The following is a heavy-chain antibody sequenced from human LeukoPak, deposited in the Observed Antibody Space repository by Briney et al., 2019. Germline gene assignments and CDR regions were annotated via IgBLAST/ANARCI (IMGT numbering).Heavy chain of an antibody. V-gene: IGHV3-66*01. CDR2: IYSGGST. D-gene: IGHD3-10*01. CDR3: AREGSGSYYSDY. J-gene: IGHJ4*02. CDR1: GFTFSDYH. Sequence: GGSLRLSCAASGFTFSDYHMSWVRQAPGKGLEWVSVIYSGGSTYYADSVKGRFTISRDNSKNTLYLQMNSLRAEDTAVYYCAREGSGSYYSDYWGQGTLVTVSS.